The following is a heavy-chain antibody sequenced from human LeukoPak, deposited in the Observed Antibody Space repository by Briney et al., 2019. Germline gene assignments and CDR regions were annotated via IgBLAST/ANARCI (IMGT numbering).Heavy chain of an antibody. CDR1: GFTVSNNY. CDR2: IYSGGST. D-gene: IGHD3-3*01. Sequence: GGSLRLSCAASGFTVSNNYMSWVRQAPGKGLEWVSIIYSGGSTSYADSVKGRFTISRDNSKNTVYLQMNSLRAEDTAVYYCARCGVATPEYFQHWGQGTLVTVSS. J-gene: IGHJ1*01. V-gene: IGHV3-53*01. CDR3: ARCGVATPEYFQH.